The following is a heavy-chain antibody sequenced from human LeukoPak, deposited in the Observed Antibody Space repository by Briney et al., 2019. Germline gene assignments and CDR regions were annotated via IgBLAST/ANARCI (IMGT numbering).Heavy chain of an antibody. V-gene: IGHV3-23*01. Sequence: GGSLRLPCAASGFTLSSYAMSWVRQAPGKGLEWVSGVSGSGGTTYYSGSVKGRCTISRDNSKNTLYLQMHSLRAEDTAVYYCAKGTHFDFWSGYYGLDYWGQGTLVTVSS. CDR1: GFTLSSYA. J-gene: IGHJ4*02. CDR3: AKGTHFDFWSGYYGLDY. CDR2: VSGSGGTT. D-gene: IGHD3-3*01.